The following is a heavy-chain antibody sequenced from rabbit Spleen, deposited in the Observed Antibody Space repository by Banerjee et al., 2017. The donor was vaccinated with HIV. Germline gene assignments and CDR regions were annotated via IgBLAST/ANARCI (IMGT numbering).Heavy chain of an antibody. V-gene: IGHV1S40*01. Sequence: QSLEESGGDLVKPGASLTLTCIASGVSFSGDSYMCWVRQAPGKGLEWIACIDTGSSGFTYYASLAKGRFTISKTSSTTVTLQMTSLTAADTATYFCAASYVGYGDFFNFWGPGTLVTVS. D-gene: IGHD2-1*01. CDR1: GVSFSGDSY. CDR3: AASYVGYGDFFNF. J-gene: IGHJ6*01. CDR2: IDTGSSGFT.